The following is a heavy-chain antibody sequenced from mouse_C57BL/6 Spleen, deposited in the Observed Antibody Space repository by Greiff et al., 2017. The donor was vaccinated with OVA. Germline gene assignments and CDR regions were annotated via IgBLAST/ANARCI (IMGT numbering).Heavy chain of an antibody. Sequence: QVQLKESGPELVKPGASVKISCKASGYSFTSYYIHWVKQRPGQGLEWIGWIYPGSGNTKYNEKFKGKATLTADTSSSTAYMQLSSLTSEDSAVYYCARTYYDYDVGYWGQGTTLTVSS. J-gene: IGHJ2*01. CDR3: ARTYYDYDVGY. V-gene: IGHV1-66*01. CDR1: GYSFTSYY. CDR2: IYPGSGNT. D-gene: IGHD2-4*01.